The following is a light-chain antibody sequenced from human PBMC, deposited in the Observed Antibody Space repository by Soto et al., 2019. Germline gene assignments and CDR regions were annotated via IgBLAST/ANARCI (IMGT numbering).Light chain of an antibody. J-gene: IGKJ2*01. CDR2: WAS. CDR3: QQYESTPPT. Sequence: DIVMTQSPGALAVSLGERATINCKSSQSVLYSSNNKNYLAWYQQRPGQPPKLLIYWASTRESGVTDRFSGSGSGTDFTLTITSLQAEDVAVYYCQQYESTPPTFGQGTKLEIK. V-gene: IGKV4-1*01. CDR1: QSVLYSSNNKNY.